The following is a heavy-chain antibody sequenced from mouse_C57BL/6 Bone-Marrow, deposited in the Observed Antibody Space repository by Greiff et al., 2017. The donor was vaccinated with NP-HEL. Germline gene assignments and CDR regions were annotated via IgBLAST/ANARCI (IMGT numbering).Heavy chain of an antibody. CDR3: ARNLLSSYWYFDV. J-gene: IGHJ1*03. D-gene: IGHD6-2*01. V-gene: IGHV1-7*01. Sequence: VQLQQSGAELAKPGASVKLSCKASGYTFTSYWMHWVKQRPGQGLEWIGYINPSSGYTKYNQKFKDKATLTADKSSSTAYMQLSSLTYEDSAVYYCARNLLSSYWYFDVRGTGTTVTVSS. CDR2: INPSSGYT. CDR1: GYTFTSYW.